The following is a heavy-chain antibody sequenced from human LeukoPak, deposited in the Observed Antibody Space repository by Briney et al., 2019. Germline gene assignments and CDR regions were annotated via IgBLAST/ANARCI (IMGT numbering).Heavy chain of an antibody. J-gene: IGHJ6*02. CDR1: GFTFSSYA. D-gene: IGHD2-2*01. Sequence: GGSLRLSCAASGFTFSSYAMHWVRQAPGKGLEWVAVISYDGSNKYYADSVKGRFTTSRDNSKNTLYLQMNSLRAEDTAVYYCARVRGDIVVVPAGLYGMDVWGQGTTVTVSS. CDR3: ARVRGDIVVVPAGLYGMDV. CDR2: ISYDGSNK. V-gene: IGHV3-30-3*01.